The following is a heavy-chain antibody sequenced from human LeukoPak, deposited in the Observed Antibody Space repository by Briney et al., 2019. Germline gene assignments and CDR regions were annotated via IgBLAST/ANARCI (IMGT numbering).Heavy chain of an antibody. J-gene: IGHJ2*01. V-gene: IGHV3-23*01. CDR1: GFTFSNYG. Sequence: GGSLRLSCAASGFTFSNYGLSWVRQAPGKGLEWVSGITGSGGSTYYADSVKGRFTISRDNSKNTLYLQMNSLRAEDTAVYYCARDGLAAATLHWCFDLWGRGTLVTVSS. CDR2: ITGSGGST. CDR3: ARDGLAAATLHWCFDL. D-gene: IGHD2-15*01.